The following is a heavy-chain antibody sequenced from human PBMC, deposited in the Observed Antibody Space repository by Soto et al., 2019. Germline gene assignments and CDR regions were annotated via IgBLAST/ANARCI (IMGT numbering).Heavy chain of an antibody. D-gene: IGHD2-15*01. V-gene: IGHV1-18*01. CDR2: ISAYNGNT. CDR1: GYTFTSYG. Sequence: ASVKVSCKASGYTFTSYGISWVRQAPGQGLEWMGWISAYNGNTNYAQKLQGRVTTTTDTSTSTAYMELRSLISDDTAVYYCARVLSEVVVVPDFDYWGQGTLVTVSS. J-gene: IGHJ4*02. CDR3: ARVLSEVVVVPDFDY.